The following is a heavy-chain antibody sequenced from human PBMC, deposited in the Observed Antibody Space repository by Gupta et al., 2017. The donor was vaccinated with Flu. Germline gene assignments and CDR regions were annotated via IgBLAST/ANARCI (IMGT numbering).Heavy chain of an antibody. J-gene: IGHJ5*02. CDR3: ARGYHDSKYRCFET. Sequence: SHYGMSWVRHIPGKGLEWVATIKQDGSDQDYVDSVKGRFTISRDSAKNSLFLQMNGLRVEDTAIYECARGYHDSKYRCFETWGQGTRGTVSS. D-gene: IGHD4-4*01. CDR1: SHYG. CDR2: IKQDGSDQ. V-gene: IGHV3-7*01.